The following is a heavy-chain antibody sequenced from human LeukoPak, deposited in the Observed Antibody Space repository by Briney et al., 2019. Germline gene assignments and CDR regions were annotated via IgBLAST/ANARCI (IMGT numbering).Heavy chain of an antibody. V-gene: IGHV5-51*01. Sequence: GESLKISCKGSGYTFSSYWIGWVRQMPGKGLEWMGIIYPDDSDTRYSPSFQGQVTISANKSISTAYLQWSSLKASDTAMYYCARLAYCSNDVCYSNYYYSMDVWGKGTTVTVSS. CDR2: IYPDDSDT. J-gene: IGHJ6*03. D-gene: IGHD2-8*01. CDR3: ARLAYCSNDVCYSNYYYSMDV. CDR1: GYTFSSYW.